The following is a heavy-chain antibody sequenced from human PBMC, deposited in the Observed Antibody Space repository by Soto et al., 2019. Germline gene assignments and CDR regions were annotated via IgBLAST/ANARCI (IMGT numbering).Heavy chain of an antibody. D-gene: IGHD3-3*01. V-gene: IGHV4-34*01. CDR3: ARSFATYYDFLSGRYYYYYGMDV. CDR2: INHSGST. J-gene: IGHJ6*02. CDR1: GGSFSGYY. Sequence: SETLSLTCAVYGGSFSGYYWSWIRQPPGKGLEWIGEINHSGSTNYNPSLKSRVTISVDTSKNQFSLKLSSVTAADTAVYYCARSFATYYDFLSGRYYYYYGMDVWGQGTTVTVSS.